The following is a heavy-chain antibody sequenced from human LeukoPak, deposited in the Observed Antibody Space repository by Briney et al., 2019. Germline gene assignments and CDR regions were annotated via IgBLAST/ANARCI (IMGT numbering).Heavy chain of an antibody. V-gene: IGHV4-34*01. CDR3: ARERGYSHDLGGNNWFDP. CDR2: INRYGTT. J-gene: IGHJ5*02. D-gene: IGHD6-13*01. CDR1: GGTFIGYY. Sequence: SETLSLTCAVDGGTFIGYYWSWIRQPPGKGLEWIGEINRYGTTNYNPSLKSRVSISVDTSKNQFSLKLTSVSAADTALYYCARERGYSHDLGGNNWFDPWGQGSLVTVSS.